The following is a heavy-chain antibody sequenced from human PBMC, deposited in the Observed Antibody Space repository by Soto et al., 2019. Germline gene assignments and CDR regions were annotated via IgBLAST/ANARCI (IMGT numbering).Heavy chain of an antibody. CDR3: ARDQGDFWSGYYRLDY. CDR1: GYTFTSYA. CDR2: INAGNGNT. D-gene: IGHD3-3*01. Sequence: ASVKVSCKASGYTFTSYAMHWVRQAPGQRLEWMGWINAGNGNTKYSQKFQGRVTITRDTSASTAYMELSSLRSEDTAVYYCARDQGDFWSGYYRLDYWGQGTLVTVSS. V-gene: IGHV1-3*01. J-gene: IGHJ4*02.